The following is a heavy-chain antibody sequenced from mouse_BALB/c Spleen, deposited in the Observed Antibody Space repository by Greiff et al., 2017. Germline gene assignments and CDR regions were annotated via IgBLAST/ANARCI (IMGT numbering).Heavy chain of an antibody. V-gene: IGHV1-5*01. Sequence: EVQLQQSGTVLARPGASVKMSCKASGYTFTSYWMHWVKQRPGQGLEWIGAIYPGNSDTSYNQKFKGKAKLTAVTSTSTAYMELSSLTNEDSAVYYCTRYPYGYDVGYFDYWGQGTTLTVSS. D-gene: IGHD2-2*01. CDR2: IYPGNSDT. CDR1: GYTFTSYW. CDR3: TRYPYGYDVGYFDY. J-gene: IGHJ2*01.